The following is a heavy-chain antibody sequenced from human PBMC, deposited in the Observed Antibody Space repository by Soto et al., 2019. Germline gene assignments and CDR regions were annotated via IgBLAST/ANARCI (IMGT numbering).Heavy chain of an antibody. CDR2: TSSDGSTT. V-gene: IGHV3-30-3*01. CDR1: GFTFSTYS. CDR3: ARDGGYHPSRFDY. D-gene: IGHD2-15*01. J-gene: IGHJ4*02. Sequence: QVQLVESGGGVVQPGRSLRLSCAASGFTFSTYSMHWVRQAPGKGLEWVAVTSSDGSTTYYTDFVKGRFTISRDNSRDTLFLQMNSLRAEDSAVYYCARDGGYHPSRFDYWGQGTLVTVSS.